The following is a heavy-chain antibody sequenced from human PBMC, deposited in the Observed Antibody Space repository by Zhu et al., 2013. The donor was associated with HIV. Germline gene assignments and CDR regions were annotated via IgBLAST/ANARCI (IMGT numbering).Heavy chain of an antibody. Sequence: QVQLQESGSGLVKPSQTLSLTCAVSGGSISSGGYSWSWIRQPPGKGLEWLGSIYSRGTTYYNPSLKTRVTISVDTSKNHVSLSLTSVTAADTAVYFCAREGRRAVTTINAFDMWGRGTMVT. V-gene: IGHV4-30-2*03. D-gene: IGHD2-21*02. J-gene: IGHJ3*02. CDR1: GGSISSGGYS. CDR2: IYSRGTT. CDR3: AREGRRAVTTINAFDM.